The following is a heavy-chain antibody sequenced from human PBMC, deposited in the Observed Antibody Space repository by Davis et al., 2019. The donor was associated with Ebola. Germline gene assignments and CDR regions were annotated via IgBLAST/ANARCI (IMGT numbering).Heavy chain of an antibody. D-gene: IGHD3-22*01. J-gene: IGHJ3*02. CDR2: VYSSGST. CDR1: GGSISSGGYS. CDR3: ARGDYYYDSSGYYRNDAFDI. V-gene: IGHV4-61*08. Sequence: MPSETLSLTCAVSGGSISSGGYSWSWIRQPPGKRLEWIGFVYSSGSTNYNPSLKSRVTISVDTSKNQFSLKLSSVTAADTAVYYCARGDYYYDSSGYYRNDAFDIWGQGTMVTVSS.